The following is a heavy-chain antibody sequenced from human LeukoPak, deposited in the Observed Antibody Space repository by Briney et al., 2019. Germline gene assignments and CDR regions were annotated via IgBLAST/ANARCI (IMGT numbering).Heavy chain of an antibody. CDR3: ARTHSEGYYFDY. Sequence: PSETLSLTCTVASGSISTINYYWGWVRQPPGKALEWIGNIVDSGSTYYSPCLKSRVTISLDTSRNQFSLNLSSVTAADTAVCYCARTHSEGYYFDYWGQGTLVTVSS. CDR1: SGSISTINYY. V-gene: IGHV4-39*07. CDR2: IVDSGST. J-gene: IGHJ4*02. D-gene: IGHD2-21*01.